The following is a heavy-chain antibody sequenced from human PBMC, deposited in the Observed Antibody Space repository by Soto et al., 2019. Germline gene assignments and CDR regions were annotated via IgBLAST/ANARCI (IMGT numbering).Heavy chain of an antibody. CDR2: IIPIFGTA. Sequence: ASVKVSCKASGGTFSSYAISWVRQAPGQGLEWMGGIIPIFGTANYAQKFQGRVTITADKSTSTAYMELSSLRSEDTAVYYCARPYGSGSYYNGDYYYYGMDVWGQGTTVTVSS. V-gene: IGHV1-69*06. CDR1: GGTFSSYA. J-gene: IGHJ6*02. CDR3: ARPYGSGSYYNGDYYYYGMDV. D-gene: IGHD3-10*01.